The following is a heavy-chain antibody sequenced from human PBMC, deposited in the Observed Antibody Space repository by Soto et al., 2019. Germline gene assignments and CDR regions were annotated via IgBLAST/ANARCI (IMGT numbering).Heavy chain of an antibody. J-gene: IGHJ4*02. D-gene: IGHD3-9*01. Sequence: QVQLVESGGGVVQPGRSLRLSCAASGFTFSSYAMHWVRQAPGKGLEWVAVISYDGSNKYYADSVKGRFTISRDNSKNTLYLQMNSLRAEDMAVYYCARPPYDILTGYYLFDYWGQGTLVTVSS. V-gene: IGHV3-30-3*01. CDR1: GFTFSSYA. CDR3: ARPPYDILTGYYLFDY. CDR2: ISYDGSNK.